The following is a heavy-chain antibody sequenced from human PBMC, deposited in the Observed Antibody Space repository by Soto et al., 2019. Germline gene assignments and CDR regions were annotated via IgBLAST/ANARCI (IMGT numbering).Heavy chain of an antibody. CDR1: GYSFTTYG. CDR3: ARERAATYYVSGMDV. J-gene: IGHJ6*02. D-gene: IGHD6-25*01. V-gene: IGHV1-18*01. Sequence: QVQLVQSRGEVKKPGASVKVSCKTSGYSFTTYGISWVRQAPGQGLEWMGWISGYNGNTNYAQKLKGRLTMTTDTPTSTAYMELRSLTSDDTAVYYCARERAATYYVSGMDVWGQGSTVTFSS. CDR2: ISGYNGNT.